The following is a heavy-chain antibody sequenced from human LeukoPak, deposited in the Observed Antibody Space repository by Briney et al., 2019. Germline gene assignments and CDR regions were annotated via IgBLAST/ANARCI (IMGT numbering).Heavy chain of an antibody. D-gene: IGHD2-2*01. CDR2: IYTSGGT. CDR1: GDSISSGSYY. J-gene: IGHJ4*02. CDR3: AREDYQLPPFYFDY. Sequence: SQTMSLTCTVSGDSISSGSYYWSWIRQPAGKGLEWIGRIYTSGGTNYNPSLKSRVAISVDTSKNQFSLKLSSVTAADTAVYYCAREDYQLPPFYFDYWGQGTLVTVSS. V-gene: IGHV4-61*02.